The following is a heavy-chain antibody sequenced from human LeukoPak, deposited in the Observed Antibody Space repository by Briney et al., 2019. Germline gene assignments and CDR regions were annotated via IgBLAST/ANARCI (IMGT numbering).Heavy chain of an antibody. D-gene: IGHD3-3*01. J-gene: IGHJ6*03. Sequence: AGGSLRLSCAASGFTFSSYDMHWVRQATGKGLEWVSAIGTAGDTYYPGSVKGRFTISRDNSKNTLYLQLNSLRTEDTAVYYCAKDGVLYYDSWRDYSPHYYYMDVWGEGTTVTVSS. V-gene: IGHV3-13*01. CDR2: IGTAGDT. CDR1: GFTFSSYD. CDR3: AKDGVLYYDSWRDYSPHYYYMDV.